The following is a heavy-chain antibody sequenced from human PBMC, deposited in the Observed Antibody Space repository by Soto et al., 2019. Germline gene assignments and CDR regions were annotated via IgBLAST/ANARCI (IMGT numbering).Heavy chain of an antibody. CDR2: IIPIFGTA. CDR3: AGNDYGDSYYFDY. V-gene: IGHV1-69*13. CDR1: VCTFSSYA. J-gene: IGHJ4*02. D-gene: IGHD4-17*01. Sequence: GASVKVSCKASVCTFSSYASSWVRQAPGQGLEWMGGIIPIFGTANYAQKFQGRVTITADESTSTAYMELSSLRSEDTAVYYCAGNDYGDSYYFDYWGQGTLVTVS.